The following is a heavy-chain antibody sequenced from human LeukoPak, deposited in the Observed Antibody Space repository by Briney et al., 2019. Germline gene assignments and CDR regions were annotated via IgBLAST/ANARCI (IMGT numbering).Heavy chain of an antibody. D-gene: IGHD3-9*01. CDR1: GFTFDRYT. V-gene: IGHV3-9*03. J-gene: IGHJ4*02. CDR3: AKGRSLDWGLDY. CDR2: ISWNSGSI. Sequence: PGGSLRLSCAASGFTFDRYTMHWVRQAPGKGLEWVSGISWNSGSIGYADSVKGRFTISRDNAKNSLYLQMNSLRAEDMALYYCAKGRSLDWGLDYWGQGTLVTVSS.